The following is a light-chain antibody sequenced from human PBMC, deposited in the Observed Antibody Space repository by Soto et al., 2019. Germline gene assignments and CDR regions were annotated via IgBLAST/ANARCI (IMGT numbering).Light chain of an antibody. V-gene: IGKV1-5*01. J-gene: IGKJ1*01. CDR2: DAS. CDR1: QNADNW. Sequence: DIQMTQSPSTLSASVGDRVTITCRASQNADNWVAWYQQKPGKAPKFLIYDASNLESGVPSRFSGRGSGTEVTRTISSLQPDDFATYYCQRYNSNSRTFGQGTRV. CDR3: QRYNSNSRT.